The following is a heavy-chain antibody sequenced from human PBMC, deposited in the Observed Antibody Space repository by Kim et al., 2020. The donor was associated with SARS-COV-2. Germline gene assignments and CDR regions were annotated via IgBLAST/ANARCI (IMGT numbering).Heavy chain of an antibody. V-gene: IGHV3-30*04. J-gene: IGHJ4*02. D-gene: IGHD5-18*01. CDR2: ISYDGSNK. CDR1: GFTFSSYA. CDR3: ARDRGHVDTAMDDY. Sequence: GGSLRLSCAASGFTFSSYAMHWVRQAPGKGLEWVAVISYDGSNKYYADSEKGRFTISRDNSKNTLYLQMNSLRAEDTAVYYCARDRGHVDTAMDDYWGQGTLVTVSS.